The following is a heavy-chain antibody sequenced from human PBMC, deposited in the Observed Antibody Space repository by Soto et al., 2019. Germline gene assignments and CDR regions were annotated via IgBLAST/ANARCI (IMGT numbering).Heavy chain of an antibody. D-gene: IGHD3-22*01. V-gene: IGHV5-51*01. J-gene: IGHJ4*02. CDR1: GYTFTTYW. Sequence: GASLKLSCKASGYTFTTYWIGLVREMPGKGLEWMGIIYPSNSETRFSPSFQGQVSISADKSILTAYLQWSSLKASDTAMYYCARQGYHYDSYSFGYWGQGTLVTVSS. CDR2: IYPSNSET. CDR3: ARQGYHYDSYSFGY.